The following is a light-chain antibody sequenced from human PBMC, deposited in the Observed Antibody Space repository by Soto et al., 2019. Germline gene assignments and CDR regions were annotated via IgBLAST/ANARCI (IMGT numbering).Light chain of an antibody. J-gene: IGLJ2*01. CDR2: EVT. CDR3: SSYVGSHSVV. CDR1: SSDVGGYNY. Sequence: QSALTQPPSASGSPGQSVTISCTGTSSDVGGYNYVSWYQQHPGKAPKLVIYEVTKRPSGVPDRFSGSKSGNTASLTVSGLQAEDEADYYCSSYVGSHSVVFGGGTKRTVL. V-gene: IGLV2-8*01.